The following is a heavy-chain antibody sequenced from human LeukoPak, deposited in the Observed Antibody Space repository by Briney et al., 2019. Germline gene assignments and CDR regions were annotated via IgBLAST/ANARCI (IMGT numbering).Heavy chain of an antibody. V-gene: IGHV4-39*07. CDR1: GGSISSSSYY. CDR2: IYYSGST. J-gene: IGHJ5*02. Sequence: SETLSLTCTVSGGSISSSSYYWGWIRQPPGKGLEWIGSIYYSGSTYYNPSLKSRVTISVDTSKNQFSLKLSSVTAADTAVYYCARVGYDFWSGYDENWFDPWGQGTLVTVSS. CDR3: ARVGYDFWSGYDENWFDP. D-gene: IGHD3-3*01.